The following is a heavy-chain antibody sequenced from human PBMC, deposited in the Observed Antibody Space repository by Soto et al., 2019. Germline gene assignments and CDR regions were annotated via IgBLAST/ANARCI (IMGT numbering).Heavy chain of an antibody. CDR2: IRSKANSYAK. Sequence: EVQLVESGGGLVQPGGSLKLSCAASGYTFSDSAMHWVRQASGKGLEWVGRIRSKANSYAKVYAASVKGRFTISRDDSKNTAYLQMNSLKTEDTAVYYCARLWSEREPNFDSWGQGTLVSVSS. J-gene: IGHJ4*02. V-gene: IGHV3-73*02. CDR3: ARLWSEREPNFDS. D-gene: IGHD1-26*01. CDR1: GYTFSDSA.